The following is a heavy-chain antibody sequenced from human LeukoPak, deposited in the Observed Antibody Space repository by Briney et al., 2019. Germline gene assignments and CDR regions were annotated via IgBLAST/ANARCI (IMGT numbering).Heavy chain of an antibody. V-gene: IGHV3-11*05. CDR2: ITMSSSYI. D-gene: IGHD5-12*01. CDR3: TRDPQDIVATYYYYGMDV. CDR1: GFTFSDYY. J-gene: IGHJ6*02. Sequence: PGGSLRLSCAASGFTFSDYYMSWIRQAPGKGLEWVSYITMSSSYINYADSVKGRFTISRDNAQNSLYLQMNSLRAEDTAVYYCTRDPQDIVATYYYYGMDVWGQGTTVTVSS.